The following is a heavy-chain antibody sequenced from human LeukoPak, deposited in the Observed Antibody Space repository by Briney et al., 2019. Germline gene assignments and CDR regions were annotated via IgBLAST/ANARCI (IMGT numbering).Heavy chain of an antibody. CDR1: GYSFTSYA. D-gene: IGHD2-15*01. CDR2: ISAYNGNT. Sequence: ASVKVSCRASGYSFTSYAISWVRQAPGQGLEWVGWISAYNGNTDYAQKLQVRVTMTTDTPTSTAYMELRGLRSDDTAVYYCARVVVVGDNYFDYWGQGTLVTVSS. V-gene: IGHV1-18*01. CDR3: ARVVVVGDNYFDY. J-gene: IGHJ4*02.